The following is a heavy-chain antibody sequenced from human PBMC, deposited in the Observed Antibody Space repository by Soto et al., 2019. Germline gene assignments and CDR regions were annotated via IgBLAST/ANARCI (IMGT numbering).Heavy chain of an antibody. J-gene: IGHJ4*02. CDR2: IYYSGST. CDR1: GGTMSSTRYY. CDR3: ARLSYDILTGYYGRIVDY. Sequence: SDTTYIRSTVSGGTMSSTRYYGGWIRQPPGKGLEWIGSIYYSGSTYYNPSLKSRVTISVDTSKNQFSLKLSSVTAADTAVYYCARLSYDILTGYYGRIVDYWGQGTLVTVSS. D-gene: IGHD3-9*01. V-gene: IGHV4-39*01.